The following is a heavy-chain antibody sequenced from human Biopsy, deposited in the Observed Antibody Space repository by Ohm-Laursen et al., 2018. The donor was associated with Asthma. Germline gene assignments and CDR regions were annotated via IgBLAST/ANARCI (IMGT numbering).Heavy chain of an antibody. J-gene: IGHJ6*02. V-gene: IGHV1-18*01. Sequence: SVQVSCKTSGYTFNSAGITWVRQAPGQGLEWMGWISVYNGNTKVAQKLQDRVTMITDTSTSTAYMELRSLRSDDSAVYFCARAVDYSHYYGIDVWGQGTTVTVS. CDR1: GYTFNSAG. D-gene: IGHD3-10*01. CDR3: ARAVDYSHYYGIDV. CDR2: ISVYNGNT.